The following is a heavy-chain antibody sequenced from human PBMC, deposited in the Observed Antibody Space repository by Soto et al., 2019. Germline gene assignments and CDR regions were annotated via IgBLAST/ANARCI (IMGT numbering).Heavy chain of an antibody. J-gene: IGHJ6*02. D-gene: IGHD2-2*01. Sequence: EVQLVESGGGLVQPGGSLRLSCAASEFTFSSYEMNWVRQAPGKGLEWVSYISSSGSTIYYADSVKGRFTISRDNAKNSLYLQMNSLRAEDTAVYYCARDALGYCSSTSCRVPVYYYYGMDVWGQGTTVTVSS. CDR1: EFTFSSYE. CDR2: ISSSGSTI. V-gene: IGHV3-48*03. CDR3: ARDALGYCSSTSCRVPVYYYYGMDV.